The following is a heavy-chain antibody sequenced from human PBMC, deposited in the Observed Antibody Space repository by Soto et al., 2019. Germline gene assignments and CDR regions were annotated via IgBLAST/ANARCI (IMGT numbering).Heavy chain of an antibody. Sequence: GGSLRLSCAASGFTFTNYAMSWVRQAPGKGLEWVAAVSGSGGTTYYADSVRGRCTISRDNSKNTLYVQMNSLRAGDTAIYYCAKELQLLLSDYWGQGTLVTVSS. CDR2: VSGSGGTT. J-gene: IGHJ4*02. V-gene: IGHV3-23*01. CDR1: GFTFTNYA. D-gene: IGHD2-2*01. CDR3: AKELQLLLSDY.